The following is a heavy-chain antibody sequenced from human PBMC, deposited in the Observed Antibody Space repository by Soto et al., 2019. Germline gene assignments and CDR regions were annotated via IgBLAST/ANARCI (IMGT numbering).Heavy chain of an antibody. CDR1: GGSMSPYY. J-gene: IGHJ4*02. V-gene: IGHV4-59*08. CDR2: VYYSGYT. CDR3: ARQFSVYGDYGRYFYF. D-gene: IGHD4-17*01. Sequence: SETLSLTCTGSGGSMSPYYWSWIRQAPGVGLEWIAYVYYSGYTHYNPSLKSRVTISVDTSKNQFSLKLSSVTAADTAVYYCARQFSVYGDYGRYFYFWGQGTLVTVS.